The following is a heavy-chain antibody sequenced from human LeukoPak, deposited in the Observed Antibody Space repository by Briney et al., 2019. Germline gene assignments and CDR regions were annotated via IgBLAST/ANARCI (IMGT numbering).Heavy chain of an antibody. V-gene: IGHV3-21*01. CDR3: ARDCWARLRAPLDP. D-gene: IGHD4-17*01. CDR2: ISSSSSYI. J-gene: IGHJ5*02. Sequence: PGGSLRLSCAASGFTFSSYGMHWVRQAPGKGLEWVSSISSSSSYIYYADSVKGRFTISRDNAKNSLYLQMNSLRAEDTAVYYCARDCWARLRAPLDPWGQGTLVTVSS. CDR1: GFTFSSYG.